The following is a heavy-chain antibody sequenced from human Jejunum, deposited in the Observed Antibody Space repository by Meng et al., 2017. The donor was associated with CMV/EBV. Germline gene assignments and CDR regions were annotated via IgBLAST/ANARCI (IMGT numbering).Heavy chain of an antibody. J-gene: IGHJ4*02. V-gene: IGHV1-69*04. CDR2: IITVDGTT. CDR1: FNLYA. Sequence: FNLYAMSWVRQAPGQGLEWMGTIITVDGTTSYAQKFRHRVTITADRSTYTAYMELSSLTSDDTAVYYCATPMTYYASWRGYPPFDYWGQGTLVTVSS. CDR3: ATPMTYYASWRGYPPFDY. D-gene: IGHD3-3*01.